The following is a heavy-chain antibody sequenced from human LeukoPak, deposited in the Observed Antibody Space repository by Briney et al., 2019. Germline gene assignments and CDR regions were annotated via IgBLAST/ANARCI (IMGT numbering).Heavy chain of an antibody. CDR3: ARGRGSSWYRYYYYYMDV. CDR1: GYSISSGYY. CDR2: IYHSGST. D-gene: IGHD6-13*01. V-gene: IGHV4-38-2*02. Sequence: SETLSLTCTVSGYSISSGYYWGWIRQPPGKGLEWIGSIYHSGSTYYNPSLKSRVTISVDTSKNQFSLKLSSVTAADTAVYYCARGRGSSWYRYYYYYMDVWGKGTTVTVSS. J-gene: IGHJ6*03.